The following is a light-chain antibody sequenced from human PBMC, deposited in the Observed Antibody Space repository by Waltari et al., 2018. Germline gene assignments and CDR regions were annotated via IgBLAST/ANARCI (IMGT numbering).Light chain of an antibody. CDR1: QSVSKY. V-gene: IGKV3-20*01. CDR3: QKYETLPAT. CDR2: DAS. Sequence: EVVLTQSPGTLPLSPGERATLSCRASQSVSKYLAWYQQKPGQAPRLLIYDASTRATGIPDRCSGSGWGTDFSLTISRLEPEDFAVYYCQKYETLPATFGQGTKVQMK. J-gene: IGKJ1*01.